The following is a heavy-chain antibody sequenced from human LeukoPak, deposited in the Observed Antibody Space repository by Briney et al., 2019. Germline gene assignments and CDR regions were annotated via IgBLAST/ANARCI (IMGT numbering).Heavy chain of an antibody. CDR1: GGSISSYY. D-gene: IGHD4-23*01. CDR2: IYYSGST. J-gene: IGHJ4*02. Sequence: SETLSLTCTVSGGSISSYYWSWVRQPPGKGLEWTGYIYYSGSTNYNPSLKSRVTISVDTSKNQFSLKLSSVTAADTAVYYCASSDYGGNFDYWGQGTLVTVSS. V-gene: IGHV4-59*08. CDR3: ASSDYGGNFDY.